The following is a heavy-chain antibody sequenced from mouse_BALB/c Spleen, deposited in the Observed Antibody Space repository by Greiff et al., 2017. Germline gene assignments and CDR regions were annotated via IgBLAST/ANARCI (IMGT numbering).Heavy chain of an antibody. CDR2: IYPGNSDT. CDR1: GYSFTSYW. CDR3: ARKRGGNYYAMDY. D-gene: IGHD1-1*02. V-gene: IGHV1-5*01. J-gene: IGHJ4*01. Sequence: EVQLQQSGTVLARPGASVKMSCKASGYSFTSYWMHWVKQRPGQGLEWIGAIYPGNSDTSYNQKFKGKAKLTAVTSASTAYMELSSLTNEDSAVYYCARKRGGNYYAMDYWGQGTSVTVSS.